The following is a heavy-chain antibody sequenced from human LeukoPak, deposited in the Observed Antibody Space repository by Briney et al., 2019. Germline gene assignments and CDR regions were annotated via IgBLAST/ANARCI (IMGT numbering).Heavy chain of an antibody. J-gene: IGHJ4*02. CDR1: GFTVSAYA. D-gene: IGHD3-10*01. Sequence: GGSLRLSCAASGFTVSAYAMAWVRQAPGKGLEWVSAIYDDNTYYADSVKGRFAISTDNSKNTLYLQMNSLRVEDTAVYFCAARKVRGVWFYLDYWGQGTLVTVSS. V-gene: IGHV3-23*01. CDR3: AARKVRGVWFYLDY. CDR2: IYDDNT.